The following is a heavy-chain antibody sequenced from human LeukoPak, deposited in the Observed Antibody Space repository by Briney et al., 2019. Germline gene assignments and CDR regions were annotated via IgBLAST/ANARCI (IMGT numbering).Heavy chain of an antibody. V-gene: IGHV4-39*02. Sequence: SETLSLTCTVSGGSISSSSYYWGWIRQPPGKGLEWIGSIYYSGSTYYNPSLKIRVTISVDTSKNQFSLKLSSVTAADTAVYYCARDRFSFDYWGQGTLVTVSS. CDR2: IYYSGST. CDR1: GGSISSSSYY. D-gene: IGHD3-3*01. CDR3: ARDRFSFDY. J-gene: IGHJ4*02.